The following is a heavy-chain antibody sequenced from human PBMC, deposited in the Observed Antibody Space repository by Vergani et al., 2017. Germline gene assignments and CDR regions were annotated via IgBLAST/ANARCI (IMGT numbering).Heavy chain of an antibody. V-gene: IGHV4-34*01. CDR2: IDHTGRP. Sequence: QVQLQQWGGGLLKPSETLSLTCVVNGGSFTSYHWTWIRQSPGEGLEWVGDIDHTGRPDYNPSLQSRLTMSVDKSRNQFSLTLNSVTATDTAIYFCARVNTETNCHLYYYYYMDFWGQGTAVTVS. CDR1: GGSFTSYH. J-gene: IGHJ6*03. D-gene: IGHD4-11*01. CDR3: ARVNTETNCHLYYYYYMDF.